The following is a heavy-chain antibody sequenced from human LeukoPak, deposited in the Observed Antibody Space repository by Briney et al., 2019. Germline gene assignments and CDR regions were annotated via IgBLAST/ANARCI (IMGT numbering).Heavy chain of an antibody. CDR3: AKTSLWDGSGHYYYMDV. V-gene: IGHV3-11*04. CDR2: ISSSGSTI. D-gene: IGHD2-15*01. Sequence: GGSLRLSCAASGFTFSNAWMSWVRQAPGKGLEWVSYISSSGSTIYYADSVKGRFTISRDNAKNSLYLQMNSLRAEDTAVYYCAKTSLWDGSGHYYYMDVWGKGTTVTISS. CDR1: GFTFSNAW. J-gene: IGHJ6*03.